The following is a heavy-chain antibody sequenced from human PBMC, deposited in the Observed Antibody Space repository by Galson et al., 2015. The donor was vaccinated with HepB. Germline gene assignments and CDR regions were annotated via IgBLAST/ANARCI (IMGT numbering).Heavy chain of an antibody. Sequence: SVKVSCKASGYTFTSYAMHWVRQAPGQRLEWMGWINAGNGNTKYSQKFQGRVTITRDTSASTAYMELSSLRSEDTAVYYCARRIAAAATYYYYGMDVWGQGTTVTVSS. D-gene: IGHD6-13*01. CDR2: INAGNGNT. CDR3: ARRIAAAATYYYYGMDV. J-gene: IGHJ6*02. CDR1: GYTFTSYA. V-gene: IGHV1-3*01.